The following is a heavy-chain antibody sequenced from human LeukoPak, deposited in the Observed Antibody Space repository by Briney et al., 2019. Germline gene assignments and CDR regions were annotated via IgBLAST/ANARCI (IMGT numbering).Heavy chain of an antibody. J-gene: IGHJ6*03. D-gene: IGHD4-11*01. CDR3: ARGLGTTGNYYYYYMDV. Sequence: SVKVSCKASGGTFSSYAISWVRQAPGQGLEWMGGIIPIFGTANYAQRFQGRVTITTDESTSTAYMELSSLRSEDTAVYYRARGLGTTGNYYYYYMDVWGKGTTVTVSS. V-gene: IGHV1-69*05. CDR2: IIPIFGTA. CDR1: GGTFSSYA.